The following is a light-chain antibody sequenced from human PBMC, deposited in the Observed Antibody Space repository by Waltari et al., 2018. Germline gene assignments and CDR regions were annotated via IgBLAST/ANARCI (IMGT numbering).Light chain of an antibody. V-gene: IGKV1-9*01. Sequence: DIQLTQFPSFLSASVGDRVPITCRASQGISSYLAWYQQKPGKAPKLLIYSASTLQGGVPSRFSGSGSGTEFTLTISSLQPEDFATYYCQQINSYPRTFGGGTKVEIK. J-gene: IGKJ4*01. CDR3: QQINSYPRT. CDR2: SAS. CDR1: QGISSY.